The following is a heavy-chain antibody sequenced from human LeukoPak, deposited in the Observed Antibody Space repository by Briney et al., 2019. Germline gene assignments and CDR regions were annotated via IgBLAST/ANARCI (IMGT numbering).Heavy chain of an antibody. Sequence: PSETLSLTCTVSGGSISSYYWSWIRQPPGKGLEWIGYIYYSGSTNYNPSLKSRVTISVDTSKNQFSLKLSSVTAADTAVYYCARALARWFDPWGQGTLVTVSS. V-gene: IGHV4-59*01. D-gene: IGHD6-6*01. CDR3: ARALARWFDP. CDR1: GGSISSYY. J-gene: IGHJ5*02. CDR2: IYYSGST.